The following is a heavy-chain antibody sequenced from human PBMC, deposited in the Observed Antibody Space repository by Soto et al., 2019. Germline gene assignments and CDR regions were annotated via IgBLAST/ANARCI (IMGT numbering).Heavy chain of an antibody. CDR3: AGGASRVRGVILDAFDI. V-gene: IGHV1-3*01. Sequence: QVQLVQSGAEVKKPGASVKVSCKASGYTFTSYAMHWVRQAPGQRLEWMGWINAGNGNTKYSQKFQGRVTITRDTPASPAYMELSSWRPEDTAVYYCAGGASRVRGVILDAFDIWAKGQWSPSLQ. CDR1: GYTFTSYA. CDR2: INAGNGNT. J-gene: IGHJ3*02. D-gene: IGHD3-10*01.